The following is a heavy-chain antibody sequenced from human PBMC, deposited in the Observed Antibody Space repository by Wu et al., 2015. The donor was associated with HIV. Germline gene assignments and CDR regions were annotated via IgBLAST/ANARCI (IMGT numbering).Heavy chain of an antibody. CDR2: ISAFNANT. CDR3: ARFNYYDSSGYWFDP. Sequence: QVQLVQSGAEVKKPGASVKVSCKASGYSLSSYGISWVRQAPGQGLEWMGWISAFNANTDYAQNLQGRVTMTTDTSTNIAYMXLRSLRSDDTAVYYCARFNYYDSSGYWFDPGARDLVTVSS. V-gene: IGHV1-18*01. CDR1: GYSLSSYG. D-gene: IGHD3-22*01. J-gene: IGHJ5*02.